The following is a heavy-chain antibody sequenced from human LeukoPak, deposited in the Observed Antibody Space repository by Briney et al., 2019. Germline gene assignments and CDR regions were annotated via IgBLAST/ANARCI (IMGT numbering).Heavy chain of an antibody. Sequence: ASVKVSCKASGYTFIIYDINWVRQAPGQGLEWMGWINTNTGNPTYAQGFTGRFVFSLDTSVSTAYLQISSLKAEDTAVYYCASALTVTTYHYWGQGTLVTVSS. D-gene: IGHD4-17*01. CDR2: INTNTGNP. CDR3: ASALTVTTYHY. V-gene: IGHV7-4-1*02. J-gene: IGHJ4*02. CDR1: GYTFIIYD.